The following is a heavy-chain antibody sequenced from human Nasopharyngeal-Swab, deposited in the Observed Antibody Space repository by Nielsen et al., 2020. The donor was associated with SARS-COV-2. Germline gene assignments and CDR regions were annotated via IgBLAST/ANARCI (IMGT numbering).Heavy chain of an antibody. CDR2: IYYSGST. Sequence: LRLSCLVSGGSISSSDYYWNWIRQSPGKGLEWIGYIYYSGSTYYNPSLKSRVTISVDTSKNQFSLKLSSVTAADTAVYYCARAGHITFFGVVTAFDYWGQGTLVTVSS. D-gene: IGHD3-3*01. CDR3: ARAGHITFFGVVTAFDY. J-gene: IGHJ4*02. V-gene: IGHV4-30-4*01. CDR1: GGSISSSDYY.